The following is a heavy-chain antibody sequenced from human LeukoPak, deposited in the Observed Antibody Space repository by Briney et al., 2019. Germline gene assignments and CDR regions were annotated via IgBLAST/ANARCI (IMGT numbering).Heavy chain of an antibody. CDR3: AKDLVLRYFDWLLSEDY. V-gene: IGHV3-23*01. D-gene: IGHD3-9*01. J-gene: IGHJ4*02. CDR1: GFTFSSYA. Sequence: GGSLRLSCAASGFTFSSYAMSWVRQAPGKGLELVSAISGSGGSTYYADSVKGRFTISRDNSKNTLYLQMNSLRAEDTAVYYCAKDLVLRYFDWLLSEDYWGQGTLVTVSS. CDR2: ISGSGGST.